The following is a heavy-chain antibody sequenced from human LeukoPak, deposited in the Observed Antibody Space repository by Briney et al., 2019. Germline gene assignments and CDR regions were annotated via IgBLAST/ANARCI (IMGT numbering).Heavy chain of an antibody. Sequence: SETLSLTCTVSGGSISSYYWSWIRQPPGKGLEWIGYIYCSGSTNYNPSLKSRVTISVDRSKNQFSLKLSSVTAADTAVYYCARGKVRALAFDYWGQGTLVTVSS. CDR1: GGSISSYY. V-gene: IGHV4-59*12. J-gene: IGHJ4*02. CDR3: ARGKVRALAFDY. D-gene: IGHD3-10*01. CDR2: IYCSGST.